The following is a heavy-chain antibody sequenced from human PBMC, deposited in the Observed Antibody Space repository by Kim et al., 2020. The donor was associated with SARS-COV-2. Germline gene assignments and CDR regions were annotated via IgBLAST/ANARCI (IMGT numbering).Heavy chain of an antibody. V-gene: IGHV4-34*01. Sequence: SLKSRVTISVDTSKNQFSLKLSSVTAADTAVYYCASYYYDSSGYYRPFDYWGQGTLVTVSS. CDR3: ASYYYDSSGYYRPFDY. J-gene: IGHJ4*02. D-gene: IGHD3-22*01.